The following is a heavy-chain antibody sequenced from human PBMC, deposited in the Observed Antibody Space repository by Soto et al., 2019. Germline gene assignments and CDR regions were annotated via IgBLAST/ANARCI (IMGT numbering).Heavy chain of an antibody. CDR3: ARDRCSGGSCYFWFDP. V-gene: IGHV3-48*01. Sequence: PGGSLRLSCAASGFTFSSYSMNWVRQAPGKGLEWVSYISSSSSTIYYADSVKGRFTISRDNAKNSLYLQMNSLRAEDTAVYYCARDRCSGGSCYFWFDPWGQGTLVTVSS. CDR1: GFTFSSYS. D-gene: IGHD2-15*01. CDR2: ISSSSSTI. J-gene: IGHJ5*02.